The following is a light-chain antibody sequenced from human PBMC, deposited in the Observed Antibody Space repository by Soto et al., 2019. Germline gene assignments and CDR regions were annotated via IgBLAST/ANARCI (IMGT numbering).Light chain of an antibody. J-gene: IGKJ2*01. CDR1: QGISTY. CDR3: QQALRFPYT. CDR2: AAS. Sequence: DIQMTQSPSSVSASIGDRVSITCRASQGISTYLGWYQQKPGKAPKLLIYAASSLQTGVPSRFSGSGSGTDFTLTISSLQPEDFGTYYCQQALRFPYTFGQGTKVEIK. V-gene: IGKV1-12*01.